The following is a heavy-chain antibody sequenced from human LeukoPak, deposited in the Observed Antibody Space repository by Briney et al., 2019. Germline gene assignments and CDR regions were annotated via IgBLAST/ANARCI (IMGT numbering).Heavy chain of an antibody. CDR1: GFTVSSNY. Sequence: TGGSLRLSCAASGFTVSSNYMSWVRQAPGKGLEWVAVISYDGSNKYYADSVKGRFTISRDNSKNTLYLQMNSLRAEDTAVYYCARDENYFDYWGQGTLVTVSS. CDR2: ISYDGSNK. J-gene: IGHJ4*02. CDR3: ARDENYFDY. V-gene: IGHV3-30-3*01.